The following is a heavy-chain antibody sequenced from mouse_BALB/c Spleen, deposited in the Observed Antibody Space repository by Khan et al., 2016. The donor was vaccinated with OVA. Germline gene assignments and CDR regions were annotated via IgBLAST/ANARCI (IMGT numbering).Heavy chain of an antibody. CDR2: IWSDRTT. CDR3: ARQPYYHYNIMDY. D-gene: IGHD2-10*01. Sequence: QVQLKQSGPGLAAPSQSLSITCTISGFSLTNYCVHWVRQPPGKGLEWLVVIWSDRTTTYNSALNSRLTITKDNSHSQVFLKMNSLQTDDTAIYVCARQPYYHYNIMDYWGQGTSVTVSS. V-gene: IGHV2-6-1*01. CDR1: GFSLTNYC. J-gene: IGHJ4*01.